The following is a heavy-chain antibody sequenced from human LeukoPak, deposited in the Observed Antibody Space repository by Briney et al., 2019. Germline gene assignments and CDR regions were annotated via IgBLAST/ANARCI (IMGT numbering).Heavy chain of an antibody. J-gene: IGHJ4*02. CDR2: ISGYNGNT. CDR1: GYIFTNFG. CDR3: ARDGATYYYGSGSFD. D-gene: IGHD3-10*01. Sequence: ASVKVSCKASGYIFTNFGISWVRQARGQGLEWMGWISGYNGNTKYVQKFQGRVTMTTDTSTSTAYMELRSLRSDDTAVYYCARDGATYYYGSGSFDWGQGTLVTVSS. V-gene: IGHV1-18*01.